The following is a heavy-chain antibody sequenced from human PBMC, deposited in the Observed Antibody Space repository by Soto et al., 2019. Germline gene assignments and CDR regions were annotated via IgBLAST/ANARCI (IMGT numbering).Heavy chain of an antibody. CDR3: AKDRYYDSSGYSPGGWFDP. D-gene: IGHD3-22*01. CDR1: GFTFKNYA. J-gene: IGHJ5*02. V-gene: IGHV3-23*01. CDR2: ISGSGGST. Sequence: PGGSLRLSCAASGFTFKNYAMNWVRQAPGKGLEWVSVISGSGGSTYYVDSVKGRFTISRDNSKNTVYLQMNSLRAEDTGVYYCAKDRYYDSSGYSPGGWFDPRGRGTLVTVSS.